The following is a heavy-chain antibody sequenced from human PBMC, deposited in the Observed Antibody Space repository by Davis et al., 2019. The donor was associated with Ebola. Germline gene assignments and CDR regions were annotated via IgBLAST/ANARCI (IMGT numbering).Heavy chain of an antibody. D-gene: IGHD2-15*01. Sequence: SETLSLTCTVSGGSISSYYWSWIRQPPGKGLEWIGYIYYSGSTNYNPSLKSRVTISVDTSKNQFSLKLSSVTAADTAVYYCARFPVVYYYYYGMDVWGQGTTVTVSS. J-gene: IGHJ6*02. CDR3: ARFPVVYYYYYGMDV. CDR2: IYYSGST. V-gene: IGHV4-59*12. CDR1: GGSISSYY.